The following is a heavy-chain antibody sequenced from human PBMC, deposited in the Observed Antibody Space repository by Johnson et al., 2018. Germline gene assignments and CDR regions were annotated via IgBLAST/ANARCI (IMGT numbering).Heavy chain of an antibody. Sequence: QVQLVESGGGVVQPGRSRRLSCAASGFPFSSYGMHWVRQAPGKGLEWVAVISYDGSTKYYADSLKGRFTVTRDNAKKSLYLQMNSLRAEDTAVYYCARVGSSYYYGLDVWGQGTTVTVSS. CDR1: GFPFSSYG. V-gene: IGHV3-30*03. CDR2: ISYDGSTK. J-gene: IGHJ6*02. D-gene: IGHD1-26*01. CDR3: ARVGSSYYYGLDV.